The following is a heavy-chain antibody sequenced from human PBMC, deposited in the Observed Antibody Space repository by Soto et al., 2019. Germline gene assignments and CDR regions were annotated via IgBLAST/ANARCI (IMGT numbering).Heavy chain of an antibody. CDR2: ISGSSNTI. J-gene: IGHJ3*02. V-gene: IGHV3-48*01. Sequence: PGLSLRRSCEGSVITFSTYSMNWVRQAPVKGLECVSYISGSSNTIYYADSVKGRFTISRDNAKSSVYLQMNSLRAEDTAAYYCARDLAFDIWGQGTMVTVSS. CDR1: VITFSTYS. CDR3: ARDLAFDI.